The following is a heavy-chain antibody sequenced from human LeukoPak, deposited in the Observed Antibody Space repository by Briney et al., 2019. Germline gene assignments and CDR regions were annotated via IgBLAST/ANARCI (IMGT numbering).Heavy chain of an antibody. CDR1: GYSFTSYA. Sequence: GESLKISCKGSGYSFTSYAMSWVRQAPEKGLEWVSTISHVGGTYYADFVRGRFTISRDDSKNMVYLQMDSLRAEDTAVYYCAKDREYDDSCDYNGWGQGTLVTVSS. V-gene: IGHV3-23*01. D-gene: IGHD3-22*01. CDR3: AKDREYDDSCDYNG. CDR2: ISHVGGT. J-gene: IGHJ4*02.